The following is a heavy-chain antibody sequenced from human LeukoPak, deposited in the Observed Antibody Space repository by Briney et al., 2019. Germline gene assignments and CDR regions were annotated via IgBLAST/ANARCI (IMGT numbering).Heavy chain of an antibody. Sequence: GASVTVSCKASGYTFTGYYMHWVRQAPGQGPEWMGWINPNSGGTNYAQKFQGRVTMTRDTSTATVSMELSRLRSDDTAFYYCARDHNWGPDYWGQGTPVTVSS. V-gene: IGHV1-2*02. CDR1: GYTFTGYY. J-gene: IGHJ4*02. CDR2: INPNSGGT. CDR3: ARDHNWGPDY. D-gene: IGHD7-27*01.